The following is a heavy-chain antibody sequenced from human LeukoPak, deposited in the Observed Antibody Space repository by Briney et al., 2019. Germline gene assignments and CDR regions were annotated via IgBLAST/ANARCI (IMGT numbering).Heavy chain of an antibody. V-gene: IGHV1-2*02. J-gene: IGHJ4*02. Sequence: EASVKVSCKASGHTFTGYYMHWVRQAPGQGLEWMGWINPNSGGTNYAQKFQGRVTMTRDTSISTAYMELSRLRSEDTAVYYCARDPETVGGYWGQGTLVTVSS. CDR1: GHTFTGYY. CDR3: ARDPETVGGY. CDR2: INPNSGGT. D-gene: IGHD6-19*01.